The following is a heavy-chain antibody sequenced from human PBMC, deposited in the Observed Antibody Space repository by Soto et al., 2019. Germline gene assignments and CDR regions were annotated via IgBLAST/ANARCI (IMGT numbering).Heavy chain of an antibody. D-gene: IGHD2-15*01. V-gene: IGHV4-34*01. Sequence: SETLSLTCAVYGGSFSGYYWSWIRQPPGKGLEWIGEINHSGSTNYNPSLKSRVTISVDTSKNQFSLKLSSVTAADTAVYYCARGLKRIARGTRRYNWFDPWGQGTLVTVSS. J-gene: IGHJ5*02. CDR1: GGSFSGYY. CDR2: INHSGST. CDR3: ARGLKRIARGTRRYNWFDP.